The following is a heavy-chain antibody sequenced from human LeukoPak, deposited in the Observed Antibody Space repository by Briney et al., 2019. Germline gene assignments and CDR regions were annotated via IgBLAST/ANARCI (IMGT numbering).Heavy chain of an antibody. CDR1: GFTFSSYW. D-gene: IGHD3-22*01. Sequence: GGSLRLPCAASGFTFSSYWMSWVRQAPGKGLEWVATIKQDGSEKDFVDSVKGRFTISRDNAKNSLYLQMNSLRAEDTALYYCARVGYYYHYWGQGTLVTVSS. J-gene: IGHJ4*02. CDR3: ARVGYYYHY. CDR2: IKQDGSEK. V-gene: IGHV3-7*01.